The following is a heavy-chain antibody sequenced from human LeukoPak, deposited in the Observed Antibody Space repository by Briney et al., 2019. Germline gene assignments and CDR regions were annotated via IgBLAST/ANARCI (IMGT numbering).Heavy chain of an antibody. CDR3: AAAAGTPAFDH. CDR2: ISSSSSYI. CDR1: GFTFSSYS. Sequence: PGGSLRLSCAASGFTFSSYSMNWVRQAPGKGLEWASSISSSSSYIYYADSVKGRFTISRDNAKNSLYLQMNSLRAEDTAVYYCAAAAGTPAFDHWGQGTLVTVSS. V-gene: IGHV3-21*01. D-gene: IGHD6-13*01. J-gene: IGHJ4*02.